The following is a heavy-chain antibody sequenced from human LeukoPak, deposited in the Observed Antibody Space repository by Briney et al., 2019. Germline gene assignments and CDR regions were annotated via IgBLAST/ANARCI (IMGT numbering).Heavy chain of an antibody. CDR3: ARRGGAVVATYNWFDP. Sequence: GGSLRLSCAASGVTFRSYAMHWVRQGPGKGLEWVAAIPYDGSNEYYADSVKGRFTISRDNSKNTVYLQMNSLRVEDTALYYCARRGGAVVATYNWFDPWGQGTLVTVSS. CDR1: GVTFRSYA. CDR2: IPYDGSNE. D-gene: IGHD2-15*01. V-gene: IGHV3-30*04. J-gene: IGHJ5*02.